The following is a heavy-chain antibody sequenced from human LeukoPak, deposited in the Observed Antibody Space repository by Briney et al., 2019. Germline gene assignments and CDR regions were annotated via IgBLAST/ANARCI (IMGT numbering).Heavy chain of an antibody. CDR3: ARGPTLAYMDV. V-gene: IGHV4-59*01. Sequence: PSETLSLTCTVSGGSISSYYWSWIRQPPGKGLEWIGYIYYSGSTNYNSSLKSRVTISVDTSKNQFSLKLSSVTAADTAVYYCARGPTLAYMDVWGKGTTVTVSS. CDR1: GGSISSYY. CDR2: IYYSGST. J-gene: IGHJ6*03.